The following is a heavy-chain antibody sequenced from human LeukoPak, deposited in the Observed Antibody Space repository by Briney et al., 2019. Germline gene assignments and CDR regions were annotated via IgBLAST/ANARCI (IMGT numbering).Heavy chain of an antibody. CDR1: GGSFSGYY. Sequence: SETLSLTCAVYGGSFSGYYWSWIRQAPGKGPEWIGEINHSGSTNYNPSLKSRVTISVDTSKNQFSLKLSSVTAADTAVYYCARGATAMVFISFFDYWGQGTLVTVSS. V-gene: IGHV4-34*01. CDR2: INHSGST. D-gene: IGHD5-18*01. CDR3: ARGATAMVFISFFDY. J-gene: IGHJ4*02.